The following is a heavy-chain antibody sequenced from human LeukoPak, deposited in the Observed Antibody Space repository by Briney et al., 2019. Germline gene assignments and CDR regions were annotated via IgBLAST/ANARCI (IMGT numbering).Heavy chain of an antibody. J-gene: IGHJ4*02. V-gene: IGHV4-34*01. Sequence: PGGSLRLSCAASGFTFTSYAMSWVRQPPGKGLEWIGEINRSGDTNYSPSLKSRVTISVDTSKSQFSLKVTSVTAADTAVYYCARGYGSGSYYSHWGQGTLVTVSS. CDR1: GFTFTSYA. D-gene: IGHD3-10*01. CDR2: INRSGDT. CDR3: ARGYGSGSYYSH.